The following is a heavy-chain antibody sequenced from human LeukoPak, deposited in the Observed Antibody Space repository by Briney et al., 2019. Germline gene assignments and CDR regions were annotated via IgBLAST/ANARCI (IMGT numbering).Heavy chain of an antibody. V-gene: IGHV4-59*01. J-gene: IGHJ6*01. CDR1: GGSISSYY. CDR3: ARVEARHGNGMDV. Sequence: SETLSLTCTVSGGSISSYYWSWIRQPPGKGLEWIGYIYYSGSTNYNPSLKSRVTISVDTSKNQFSLKLSSVTAGDTAVYYGARVEARHGNGMDVWGQGTTVTVSS. CDR2: IYYSGST. D-gene: IGHD6-6*01.